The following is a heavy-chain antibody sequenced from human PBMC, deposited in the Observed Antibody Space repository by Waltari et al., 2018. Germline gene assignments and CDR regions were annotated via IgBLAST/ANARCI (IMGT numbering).Heavy chain of an antibody. CDR2: ISGSGGST. CDR3: AKDLTTTVTTGWFDP. CDR1: GFTFSSYA. D-gene: IGHD4-17*01. V-gene: IGHV3-23*01. Sequence: DVQLLESGGGLVQPGGSLRLSCAASGFTFSSYAMRWVHQAPGKGLEWVSAISGSGGSTYYADSVKGRFTISRDNTKNTLYLQMISLRAEDTAVYYCAKDLTTTVTTGWFDPWGQGTLVTVSS. J-gene: IGHJ5*02.